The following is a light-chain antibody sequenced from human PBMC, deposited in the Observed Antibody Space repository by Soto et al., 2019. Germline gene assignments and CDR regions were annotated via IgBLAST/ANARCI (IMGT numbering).Light chain of an antibody. CDR3: QQDNNWPLT. CDR1: QSVSSN. V-gene: IGKV3-15*01. CDR2: DAS. Sequence: EIVMTQSPATLSASPGERDTLSCRASQSVSSNLAWYQQKPGQAPSLLIYDASTRATGIPARFSGSGSGTEFTLTITRLQSDDFAVYYCQQDNNWPLTFGGGTKVEIK. J-gene: IGKJ4*01.